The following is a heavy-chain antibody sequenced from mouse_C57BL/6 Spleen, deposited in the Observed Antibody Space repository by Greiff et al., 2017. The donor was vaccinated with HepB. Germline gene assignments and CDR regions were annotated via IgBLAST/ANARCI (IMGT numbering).Heavy chain of an antibody. CDR3: TTGRLLRTTYFDV. D-gene: IGHD1-1*01. J-gene: IGHJ1*03. CDR2: IDPENGDT. Sequence: VQLKESGAELVRPGASVKLSCTASGFNIKDDYMHWVKQRPEQGLEWIGWIDPENGDTEYASKFQGKATITADTSSNTAYLQLSSLTSEDTAVYYCTTGRLLRTTYFDVWGTGTTVTVSS. V-gene: IGHV14-4*01. CDR1: GFNIKDDY.